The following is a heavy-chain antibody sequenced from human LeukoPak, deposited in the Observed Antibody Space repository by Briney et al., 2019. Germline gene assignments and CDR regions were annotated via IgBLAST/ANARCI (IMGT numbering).Heavy chain of an antibody. V-gene: IGHV3-30*02. CDR1: GFTFSSYG. CDR2: IRYDGSNK. Sequence: GGSLRLSCAASGFTFSSYGMHWVRQAPGKGLEWVAFIRYDGSNKYYADSVKGRFTISRDNSKNTLYLQMNSLRAEDTAVYYCAKGADDSGTYSDAFDIWGQGTMVTVSS. D-gene: IGHD1-26*01. CDR3: AKGADDSGTYSDAFDI. J-gene: IGHJ3*02.